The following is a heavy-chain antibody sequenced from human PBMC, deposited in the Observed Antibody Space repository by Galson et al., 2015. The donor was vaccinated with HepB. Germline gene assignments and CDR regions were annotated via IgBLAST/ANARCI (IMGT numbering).Heavy chain of an antibody. CDR1: GFTFTKYG. CDR3: ARERRYCGRPSCSRIGTNF. Sequence: SLRLSCATSGFTFTKYGMHWVRQAPGKGLEWVALIWSDGSDKNYADSVKGRFTISRDNSKNTVSLQMDSLRAEDTAVYYCARERRYCGRPSCSRIGTNFWGEGTLVTVSS. J-gene: IGHJ4*02. CDR2: IWSDGSDK. V-gene: IGHV3-33*01. D-gene: IGHD2-21*01.